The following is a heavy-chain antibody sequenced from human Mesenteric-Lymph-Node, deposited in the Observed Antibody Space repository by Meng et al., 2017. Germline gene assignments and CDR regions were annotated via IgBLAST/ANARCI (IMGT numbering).Heavy chain of an antibody. CDR2: INHSGST. J-gene: IGHJ4*02. CDR1: GGSFSCYY. V-gene: IGHV4-34*01. CDR3: ARSDGLYYDFWSGPYYFDY. Sequence: SQTLSLTCAVYGGSFSCYYWSWIRQPPGKGLEWIGEINHSGSTYYNPSLKSRVTISVDTSKNQFSLTLSSVTAADTAVYYCARSDGLYYDFWSGPYYFDYWGQATLATVSS. D-gene: IGHD3-3*01.